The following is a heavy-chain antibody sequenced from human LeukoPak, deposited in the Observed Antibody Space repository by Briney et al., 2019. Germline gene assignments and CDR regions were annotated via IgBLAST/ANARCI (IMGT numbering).Heavy chain of an antibody. D-gene: IGHD5-18*01. CDR3: ARGQLWLPYYFDY. J-gene: IGHJ4*02. CDR2: IDEDGNEK. CDR1: GFSFRSFW. V-gene: IGHV3-7*01. Sequence: AGGSLRLSCAGSGFSFRSFWMSWVRQAPGKGLEWVANIDEDGNEKNYVDFVKGRFTISRDNAKNSLYLQMNSLRAEDTAVYYCARGQLWLPYYFDYWGQGTLVTVSS.